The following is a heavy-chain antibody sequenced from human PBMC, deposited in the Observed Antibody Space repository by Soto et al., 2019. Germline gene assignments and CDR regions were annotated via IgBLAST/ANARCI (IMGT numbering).Heavy chain of an antibody. CDR3: ARQVSYSDPLRNYFDK. Sequence: QLRLQESGPGLVKPSETLALTCSVSSGSISSSGYYWDWIRQPPGKGLEWIGSIDRSATTYYNPSLKGRVTMSVDTSKNQFSLRLTSVSAADTAVYYCARQVSYSDPLRNYFDKWGQGTLVTVSS. V-gene: IGHV4-39*01. J-gene: IGHJ4*02. CDR1: SGSISSSGYY. D-gene: IGHD2-21*01. CDR2: IDRSATT.